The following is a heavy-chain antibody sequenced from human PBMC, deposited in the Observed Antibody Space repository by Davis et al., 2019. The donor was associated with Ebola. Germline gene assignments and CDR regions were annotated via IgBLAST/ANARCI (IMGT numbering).Heavy chain of an antibody. CDR1: GGSFSGYY. CDR2: INHSGST. J-gene: IGHJ4*02. V-gene: IGHV4-34*01. Sequence: PSETLSLTCAVYGGSFSGYYRRWTRQPPGKGLEWIGEINHSGSTNYNPSLKSRVTISVDTSKNQFSLKLSSVTAADTAVYYCARGRLRSHFDYWGQGTLVTVSS. CDR3: ARGRLRSHFDY.